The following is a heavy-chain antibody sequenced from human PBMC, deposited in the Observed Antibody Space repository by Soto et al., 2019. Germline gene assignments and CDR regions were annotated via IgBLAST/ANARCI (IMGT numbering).Heavy chain of an antibody. CDR3: ARGYCSGGSCSPGY. Sequence: QVQLQESGPGLVKPSVTLSLTCAVSGGSISSSNWWSWVRQPPGKGLEWIGEIYHSGSTNSNPSLKSRVTLSVAKSKSQFSLKLSSVTAADTAVYYCARGYCSGGSCSPGYWGQGTLVTVSS. CDR2: IYHSGST. D-gene: IGHD2-15*01. V-gene: IGHV4-4*02. J-gene: IGHJ4*02. CDR1: GGSISSSNW.